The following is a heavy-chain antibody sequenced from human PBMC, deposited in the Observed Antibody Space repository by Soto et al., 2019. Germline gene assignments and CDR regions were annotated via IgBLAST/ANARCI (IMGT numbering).Heavy chain of an antibody. V-gene: IGHV4-30-4*01. CDR3: ARQVGYCSGGSCSDAFDI. CDR1: GGSISSGDYY. D-gene: IGHD2-15*01. Sequence: SETLSLTCTVSGGSISSGDYYWSWIRQPPGKGLEWIGYIYYSGSTYYNPSLKSRVTISVDTSKNQFSLKLSSVTAADTAVYYCARQVGYCSGGSCSDAFDIWGQGTMVTVSS. CDR2: IYYSGST. J-gene: IGHJ3*02.